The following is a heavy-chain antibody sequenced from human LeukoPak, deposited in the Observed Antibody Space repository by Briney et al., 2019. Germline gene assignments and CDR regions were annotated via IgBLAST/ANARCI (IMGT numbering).Heavy chain of an antibody. CDR2: IKQEGSEK. CDR3: ARDGSPFDS. CDR1: GFSFRRYW. V-gene: IGHV3-7*05. Sequence: GGSLRLSCAPSGFSFRRYWMSWVRQAPGKGLEWVAKIKQEGSEKYYVDSVKGRFTISRDNAKNSLYLQMNSLRAEDTAVYYCARDGSPFDSWGQGNPVTVSS. J-gene: IGHJ4*02.